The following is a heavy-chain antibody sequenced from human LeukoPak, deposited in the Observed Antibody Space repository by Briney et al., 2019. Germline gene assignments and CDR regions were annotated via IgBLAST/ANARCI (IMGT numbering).Heavy chain of an antibody. CDR1: GFTFSSSG. D-gene: IGHD3-22*01. CDR3: AREHHDSSTGAFDV. J-gene: IGHJ3*01. V-gene: IGHV3-33*01. Sequence: GGSLRLSCVASGFTFSSSGMHWVRQAPGKGLEWEAVIWSDGSTTYYGDSVKGRLTISRDNSKSTLYLQMNSLRAEDTAVYYCAREHHDSSTGAFDVWGQGTMVTVSS. CDR2: IWSDGSTT.